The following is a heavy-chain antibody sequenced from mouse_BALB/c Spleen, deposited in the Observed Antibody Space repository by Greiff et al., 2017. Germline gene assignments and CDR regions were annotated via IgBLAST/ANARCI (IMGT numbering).Heavy chain of an antibody. V-gene: IGHV5-12-1*01. CDR1: GFAFSSYD. CDR3: ARHGLLGPWFAY. D-gene: IGHD1-1*01. Sequence: EVKLMESGGGLVKPGGSLKLSCAASGFAFSSYDMSWVRQTPEKRLEWVAYISSGGGSTYYPDTVKGRFTISRDNAKNTLYLQMSSLKSEDTAMYYCARHGLLGPWFAYWGQGTLVTVSA. CDR2: ISSGGGST. J-gene: IGHJ3*01.